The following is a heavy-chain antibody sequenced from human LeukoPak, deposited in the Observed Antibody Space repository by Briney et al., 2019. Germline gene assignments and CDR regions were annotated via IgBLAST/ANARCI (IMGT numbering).Heavy chain of an antibody. CDR3: ATDRGAYDSGTSFYDY. CDR2: IWYDGSKK. D-gene: IGHD3-10*01. V-gene: IGHV3-33*01. Sequence: PGSSLRLSCAASGFTFSSYGMHWVRQAPGKGLKWVALIWYDGSKKYYADSVKGRFTISRDDPKNTLYLQMNSLRVEDTAVYYCATDRGAYDSGTSFYDYWGQGSLVTVSA. CDR1: GFTFSSYG. J-gene: IGHJ4*02.